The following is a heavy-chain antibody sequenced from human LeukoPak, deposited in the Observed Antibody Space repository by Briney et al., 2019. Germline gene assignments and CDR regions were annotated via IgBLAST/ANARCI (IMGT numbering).Heavy chain of an antibody. V-gene: IGHV3-23*01. CDR1: GFTFSGHA. D-gene: IGHD3-10*01. Sequence: QPGGSLRLSCAASGFTFSGHAMSWVRQAPGKGLEWVASISGSGANIDYADFVKGQFTISRDNSKSAVYLQMNSLRADDTAVYYCAQIGAVLIWSIDNWGQGTLVTVSS. CDR2: ISGSGANI. CDR3: AQIGAVLIWSIDN. J-gene: IGHJ4*02.